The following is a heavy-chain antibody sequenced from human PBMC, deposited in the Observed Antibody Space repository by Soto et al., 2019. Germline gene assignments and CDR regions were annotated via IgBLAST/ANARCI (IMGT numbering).Heavy chain of an antibody. CDR2: IYSFGST. D-gene: IGHD4-17*01. CDR3: ARHKSTVKILHY. J-gene: IGHJ4*02. V-gene: IGHV4-59*08. Sequence: PPGKGLEWIGYIYSFGSTNYNASLESRVSMSVDTSKNQVSLKLTSVTVADTAVYYCARHKSTVKILHYWGPGTLVTVSS.